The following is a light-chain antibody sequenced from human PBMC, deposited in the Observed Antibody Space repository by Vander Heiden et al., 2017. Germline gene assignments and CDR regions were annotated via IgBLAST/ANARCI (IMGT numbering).Light chain of an antibody. Sequence: DIVMTQSPDSLAVSLSERATINCRSSQSVLYSSNNKNYLAWYQQKPGQPPKLLIYCAATRESGVPDRFSGSGSGTDFTLTISSLQAEDVAVYYCQQYYSTPPWTFGQGTKVEIK. J-gene: IGKJ1*01. CDR1: QSVLYSSNNKNY. CDR2: CAA. V-gene: IGKV4-1*01. CDR3: QQYYSTPPWT.